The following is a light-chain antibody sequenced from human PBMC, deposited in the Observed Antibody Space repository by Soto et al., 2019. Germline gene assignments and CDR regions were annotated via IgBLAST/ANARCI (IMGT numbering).Light chain of an antibody. J-gene: IGLJ1*01. CDR2: EVS. CDR3: SSYRDSSILYV. V-gene: IGLV2-14*01. Sequence: SVLTQPASVSVSPGQSIAISCTGTTSDVGGYNYVSWYQQHPGKAPKVILYEVSNRPSGVSDRFSGTKSGNTASLTISGLQAEDEADYYCSSYRDSSILYVFGTGTKGTVL. CDR1: TSDVGGYNY.